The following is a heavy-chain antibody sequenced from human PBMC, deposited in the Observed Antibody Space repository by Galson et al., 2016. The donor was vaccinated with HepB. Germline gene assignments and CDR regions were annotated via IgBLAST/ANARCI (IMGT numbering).Heavy chain of an antibody. CDR3: ARPVMDCRGRHCYSEGYFGL. CDR1: GYKFTNYW. D-gene: IGHD2-15*01. J-gene: IGHJ2*01. CDR2: IYPDDSDT. Sequence: QSGAEVTKPGESLKISCKGSGYKFTNYWVAWVRQMPGKGLEWMGTIYPDDSDTRYSPSFQGQVTFSADKSISTAYLQWSSLKASDTAIYYCARPVMDCRGRHCYSEGYFGLWGRGTLVTVSS. V-gene: IGHV5-51*03.